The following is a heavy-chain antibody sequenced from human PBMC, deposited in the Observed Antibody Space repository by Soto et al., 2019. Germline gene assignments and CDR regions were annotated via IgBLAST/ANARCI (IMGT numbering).Heavy chain of an antibody. J-gene: IGHJ6*02. Sequence: GESLKISCKGSGYSFTSYWISWVPQMPGKGLGWMGRIDPSDSYTNYSPSFQGHVTISADKSISTAYLQWSSLKASDTAMYYCARHRYCSSNSCYGYYGMDVWGQGTTVTVSS. V-gene: IGHV5-10-1*01. D-gene: IGHD2-2*01. CDR1: GYSFTSYW. CDR3: ARHRYCSSNSCYGYYGMDV. CDR2: IDPSDSYT.